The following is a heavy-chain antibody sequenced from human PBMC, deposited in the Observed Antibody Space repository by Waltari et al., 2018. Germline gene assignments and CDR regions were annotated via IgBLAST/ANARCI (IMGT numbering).Heavy chain of an antibody. V-gene: IGHV4-38-2*02. CDR3: ARKVGGYQTFDY. CDR2: IYHSGST. CDR1: GYSISSGYY. D-gene: IGHD5-18*01. Sequence: QVQLQESGPGLVKPSETLSLTCTVSGYSISSGYYWGWIRQPPGKGLEWIGSIYHSGSTYYNPSLKSRVTISVDTSKNQFSLKRSSVTAADTAVYYCARKVGGYQTFDYWGQGTLVTVSS. J-gene: IGHJ4*02.